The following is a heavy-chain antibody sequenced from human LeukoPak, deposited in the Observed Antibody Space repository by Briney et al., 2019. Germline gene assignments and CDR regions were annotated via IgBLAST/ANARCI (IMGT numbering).Heavy chain of an antibody. V-gene: IGHV3-23*01. CDR1: GFTFSSYA. J-gene: IGHJ4*02. CDR3: AKDSHLTTYYYDSSGYFDY. CDR2: ISGSGGST. Sequence: GGPLRLSCAASGFTFSSYAMSWVRQAPGKGLEWVSAISGSGGSTYYADSVKGRFTISRDNSKNTLYLQMNSLRAEDTAVYYCAKDSHLTTYYYDSSGYFDYWGQGTLVTVSS. D-gene: IGHD3-22*01.